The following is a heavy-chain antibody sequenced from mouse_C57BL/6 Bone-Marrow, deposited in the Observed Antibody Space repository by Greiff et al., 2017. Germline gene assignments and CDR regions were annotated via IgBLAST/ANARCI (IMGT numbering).Heavy chain of an antibody. Sequence: QVQLQQPGAELVKPGASVKLSCKASGYNFTSYWMHWVKQRPGQGLEWIGMIHPNSGSTNYNEKFKSKATLTVDKSSSTAYMQLSSLTSEDSAVYYCARSTTAWGFAYWGQGTLVTVSA. CDR3: ARSTTAWGFAY. D-gene: IGHD1-2*01. CDR2: IHPNSGST. CDR1: GYNFTSYW. J-gene: IGHJ3*01. V-gene: IGHV1-64*01.